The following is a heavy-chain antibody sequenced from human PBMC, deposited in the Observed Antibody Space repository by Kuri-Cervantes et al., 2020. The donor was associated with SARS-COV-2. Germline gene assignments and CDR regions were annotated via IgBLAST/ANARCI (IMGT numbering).Heavy chain of an antibody. Sequence: SCAVSGVPVTGGSYSWAWIRQPAGKGLEWIGHLDTSGSTTYNPSLRGRVTISLDPSNNRFSLSLTSTTAADTAVYYCGRVSWLPLWRRYSDSWGQGTLVTVSS. CDR1: GVPVTGGSYS. CDR3: GRVSWLPLWRRYSDS. J-gene: IGHJ4*02. CDR2: LDTSGST. V-gene: IGHV4-61*09. D-gene: IGHD5-24*01.